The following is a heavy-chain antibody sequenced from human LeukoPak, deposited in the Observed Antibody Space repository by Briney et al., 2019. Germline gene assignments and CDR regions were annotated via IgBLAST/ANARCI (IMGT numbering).Heavy chain of an antibody. CDR1: GGTFSSYA. CDR3: ARGLPGYYYMDV. J-gene: IGHJ6*03. Sequence: ASVKVSCKASGGTFSSYAISWVRQAPGQGLEWMGWISAYNGNTNYAQKLQGRVTMATDTSTSTAYMELRSLRSDDTAVYYCARGLPGYYYMDVWGKGTTVTVSS. V-gene: IGHV1-18*01. D-gene: IGHD5-18*01. CDR2: ISAYNGNT.